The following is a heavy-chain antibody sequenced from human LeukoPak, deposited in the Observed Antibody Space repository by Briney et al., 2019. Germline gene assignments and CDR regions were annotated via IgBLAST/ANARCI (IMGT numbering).Heavy chain of an antibody. J-gene: IGHJ4*02. Sequence: PSETLSLTCTVSGGSISSSSDYWGWIRQPPGKGLEWIGSIYYSGSTYYNPSLKSRVTISVDTSKNQFSLKLSSVTAADTAVYSCARHSFSSGWKSFDYWGQGTLVTVPS. V-gene: IGHV4-39*01. D-gene: IGHD6-19*01. CDR3: ARHSFSSGWKSFDY. CDR2: IYYSGST. CDR1: GGSISSSSDY.